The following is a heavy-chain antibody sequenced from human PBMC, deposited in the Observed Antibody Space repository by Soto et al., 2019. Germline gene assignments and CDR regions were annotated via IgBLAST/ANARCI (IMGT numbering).Heavy chain of an antibody. CDR1: GFTFGDYG. V-gene: IGHV3-30*18. D-gene: IGHD4-17*01. CDR2: ISYDGSET. CDR3: AKLSIQKSWAVTFDQ. Sequence: QVHLVESGGGVVQPGRSLRLSCAASGFTFGDYGMHWVRQAPGKGLEWGADISYDGSETYYADSVEGRFTVSRYNSKSVLYLQMNSLRLDDTAVYYCAKLSIQKSWAVTFDQWGQGTLVTVSS. J-gene: IGHJ4*02.